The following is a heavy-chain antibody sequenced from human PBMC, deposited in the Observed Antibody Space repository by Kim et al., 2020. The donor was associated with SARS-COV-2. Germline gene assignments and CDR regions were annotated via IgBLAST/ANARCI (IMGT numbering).Heavy chain of an antibody. D-gene: IGHD5-18*01. CDR2: ISYDGSNK. J-gene: IGHJ6*02. V-gene: IGHV3-33*05. CDR1: GFTFSSYG. Sequence: GGSLRLSCAASGFTFSSYGMHWVRQAPGKGLEWVAVISYDGSNKYYADSVKGRFTISRDNSKNTLYLQMNSLRAEDTAVYYCARDGNTAMVVFYYYYGMDVWGQGNTVTVSS. CDR3: ARDGNTAMVVFYYYYGMDV.